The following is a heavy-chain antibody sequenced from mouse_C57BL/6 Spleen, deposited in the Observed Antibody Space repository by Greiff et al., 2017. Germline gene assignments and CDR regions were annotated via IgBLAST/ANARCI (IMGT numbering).Heavy chain of an antibody. Sequence: VQRVESGPGLVQPSQSLSITCTVSGFSLTSYGVHWVRQSPGKGLEWLGVIWRGGSTDYNAAFMSRLSITKDNSKSQVFFKMNSLQADDTAIYYCAKTTVVAHWYFDVWGTGTTVTVSS. CDR2: IWRGGST. CDR3: AKTTVVAHWYFDV. V-gene: IGHV2-5*01. J-gene: IGHJ1*03. CDR1: GFSLTSYG. D-gene: IGHD1-1*01.